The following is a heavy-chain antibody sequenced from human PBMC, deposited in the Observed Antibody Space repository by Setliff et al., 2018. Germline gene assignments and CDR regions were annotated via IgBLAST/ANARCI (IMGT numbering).Heavy chain of an antibody. CDR3: ARVLSVADYYYYYGMDV. D-gene: IGHD6-19*01. J-gene: IGHJ6*02. CDR2: IRYDGSNK. Sequence: GGSLRLSCAASGFTFSSYGMHWVRQAPGKGLEWVAFIRYDGSNKYYADSVKGRFTISRDNSKNTLYLQMNSLRAEDTAVYYCARVLSVADYYYYYGMDVWGQGTTVTVSS. CDR1: GFTFSSYG. V-gene: IGHV3-30*02.